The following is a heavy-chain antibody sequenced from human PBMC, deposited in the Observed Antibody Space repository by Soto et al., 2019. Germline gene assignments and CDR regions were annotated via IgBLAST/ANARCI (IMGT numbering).Heavy chain of an antibody. CDR3: AKPQGYYYYYGMDV. J-gene: IGHJ6*02. CDR1: GFTFSSYA. CDR2: ISGSGGST. Sequence: GALRLSCAASGFTFSSYAMSWVRQAPGKGLEWVSAISGSGGSTYYADSVKGRFTISRDNSKNTLYLQMNSLRAEDTAVYYCAKPQGYYYYYGMDVWGQGTTVTVSS. V-gene: IGHV3-23*01.